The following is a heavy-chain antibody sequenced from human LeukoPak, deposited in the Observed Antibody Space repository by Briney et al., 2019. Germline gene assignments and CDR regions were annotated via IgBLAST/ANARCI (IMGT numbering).Heavy chain of an antibody. Sequence: SETLSLTCTVSGGSISSYYWSWIRQPPGRGLEWIGYIYYSGSTNYNPSLKSRVTISVDTSKNQFSLKLSSVTAADTAEYYCAREPYGSGTFDYWGQGTLVTVSA. CDR2: IYYSGST. CDR1: GGSISSYY. V-gene: IGHV4-59*01. D-gene: IGHD3-10*01. CDR3: AREPYGSGTFDY. J-gene: IGHJ4*02.